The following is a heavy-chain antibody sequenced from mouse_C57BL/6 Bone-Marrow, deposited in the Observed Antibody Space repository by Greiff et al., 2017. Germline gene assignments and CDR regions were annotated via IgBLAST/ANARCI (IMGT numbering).Heavy chain of an antibody. CDR2: IYPRSGNT. V-gene: IGHV1-81*01. CDR1: GYTFTSSG. Sequence: QVQLQQSGAELARPGASVKLSCKASGYTFTSSGISWVKQRTGQGLEWIGEIYPRSGNTYYNEKFKGKATLTADKSSSTAYMELRSLTSEDSAVYFCAREGFCDAMDYWGQGTSVTVSS. CDR3: AREGFCDAMDY. D-gene: IGHD3-1*01. J-gene: IGHJ4*01.